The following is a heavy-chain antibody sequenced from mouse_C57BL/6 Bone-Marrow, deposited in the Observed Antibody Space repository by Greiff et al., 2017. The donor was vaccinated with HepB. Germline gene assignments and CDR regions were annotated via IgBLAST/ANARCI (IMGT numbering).Heavy chain of an antibody. V-gene: IGHV5-6*01. J-gene: IGHJ2*01. D-gene: IGHD4-1*01. CDR2: ISSGGSYT. Sequence: EVQLQESGGDLVKPGGSLKLSCAASGFTFSSYGMSWVRQTPDKRLEWVATISSGGSYTYYPDSVKGRFTISRDNAKNTLYLQMSSLKSEDTAMYYCASSNWYYFDYWGQGTTLTVSS. CDR3: ASSNWYYFDY. CDR1: GFTFSSYG.